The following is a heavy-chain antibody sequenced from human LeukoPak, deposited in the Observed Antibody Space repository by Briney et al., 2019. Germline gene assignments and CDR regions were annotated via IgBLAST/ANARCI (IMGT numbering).Heavy chain of an antibody. J-gene: IGHJ4*02. D-gene: IGHD1-26*01. Sequence: GGSLRLSCAASGFTFSSYEMNWVRQAPGKGLEWVSYISSSSSYIYYADSVKGRFTISRDNAKNSLYLQMNSLRGEDTAVYYCARHRGGGSRPHYFDYWGQGTLVTVSS. CDR3: ARHRGGGSRPHYFDY. CDR2: ISSSSSYI. V-gene: IGHV3-21*05. CDR1: GFTFSSYE.